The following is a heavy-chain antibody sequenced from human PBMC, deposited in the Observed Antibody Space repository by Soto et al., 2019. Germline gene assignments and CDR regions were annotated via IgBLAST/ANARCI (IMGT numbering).Heavy chain of an antibody. V-gene: IGHV1-18*01. CDR1: GYTFSNYG. D-gene: IGHD6-19*01. CDR3: SRFIMVGGWFDPNYYHGMDV. J-gene: IGHJ6*02. Sequence: QVQLVQSGAEVKKPGASVTVSCKTSGYTFSNYGINWVRQAPGQGLEWRGWISGYNGNTNYAQTVQCRVTMSTDTSTGTVYMELRSLKSDDTAIYYCSRFIMVGGWFDPNYYHGMDVWGQGTTVTVSS. CDR2: ISGYNGNT.